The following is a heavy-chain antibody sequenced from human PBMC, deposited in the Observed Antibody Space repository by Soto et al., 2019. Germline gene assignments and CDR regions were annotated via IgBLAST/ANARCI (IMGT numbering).Heavy chain of an antibody. D-gene: IGHD4-17*01. J-gene: IGHJ4*02. CDR3: ANSRSYGGYDY. V-gene: IGHV1-18*01. CDR1: GYTFTSYG. CDR2: ISAYNGNT. Sequence: ASVKVSCKASGYTFTSYGISWVRQAPGQGLEWMGWISAYNGNTNYAQRLQGRVTMTTDTSTSTAYMELNSLRAEDTAVYYCANSRSYGGYDYWGQGTLVTVSS.